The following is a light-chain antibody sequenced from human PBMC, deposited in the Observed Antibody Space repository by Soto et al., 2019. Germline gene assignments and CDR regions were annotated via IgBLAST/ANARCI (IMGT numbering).Light chain of an antibody. CDR1: QSISSY. V-gene: IGKV1-39*01. J-gene: IGKJ4*01. CDR3: QQSYKTPLT. Sequence: DIQMTQSPSSLYASVGDRVTITCRTSQSISSYLNWYQQKPEKAPKLLIYAASSLQSAAPSRFSGSGSGTDFTLTISSLQPEDFAAYYCQQSYKTPLTVGGGTKVDIK. CDR2: AAS.